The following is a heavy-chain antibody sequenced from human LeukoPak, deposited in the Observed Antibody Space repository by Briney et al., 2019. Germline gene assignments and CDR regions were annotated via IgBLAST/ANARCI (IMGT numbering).Heavy chain of an antibody. CDR3: ARDLYYDSSGYPHYYYGMDV. CDR2: IWYDGSNK. CDR1: GFTFSSYA. D-gene: IGHD3-22*01. V-gene: IGHV3-33*01. J-gene: IGHJ6*02. Sequence: PGGSLRLSCAASGFTFSSYAMSWVRKAPGKGLEWGAVIWYDGSNKYYADSVKGRFTISRDNSKNTLYLQMNSLRAEDTAVYYCARDLYYDSSGYPHYYYGMDVWGQGTTVTVSS.